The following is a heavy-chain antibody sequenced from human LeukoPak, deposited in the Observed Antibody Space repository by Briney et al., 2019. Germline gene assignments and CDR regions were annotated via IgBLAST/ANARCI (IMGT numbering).Heavy chain of an antibody. Sequence: PGRSLRLSCAASGFTFSSYWMHWVRQAPGKWLVWVSRIKSDDSSTSYADSVKGRFTISRDNAKNTMYLQMNSLRAEDTAVYYCARGDGGSYHGRFDYWGQGTLVTVSS. CDR3: ARGDGGSYHGRFDY. J-gene: IGHJ4*02. D-gene: IGHD1-26*01. CDR1: GFTFSSYW. V-gene: IGHV3-74*01. CDR2: IKSDDSST.